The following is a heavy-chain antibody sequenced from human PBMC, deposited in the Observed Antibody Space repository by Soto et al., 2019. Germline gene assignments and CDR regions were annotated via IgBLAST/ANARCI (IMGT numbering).Heavy chain of an antibody. J-gene: IGHJ4*02. V-gene: IGHV3-15*07. CDR1: GFTFSKAW. CDR3: TTDPGADIVVVVAASSEYYFDY. Sequence: GGSLRLSCAASGFTFSKAWMNWVRQGPGKGLEWVGRIKSKTDGGTTDYAAPVKGRFTISRDDSKNTLYLQMNSLKTEDTAVYYCTTDPGADIVVVVAASSEYYFDYWGQGTPVTVSS. D-gene: IGHD2-15*01. CDR2: IKSKTDGGTT.